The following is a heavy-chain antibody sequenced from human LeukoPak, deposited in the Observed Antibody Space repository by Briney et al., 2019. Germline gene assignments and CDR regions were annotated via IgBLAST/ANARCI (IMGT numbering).Heavy chain of an antibody. CDR1: GFTFSSYS. Sequence: NPGGSLRLSCAGSGFTFSSYSMNWVRQAPGKGLEWVSSISSSSSYIYYADSVKGRFTTSRYNARNSLYLQMNSLRVEDTAVYYCARDPYSGNYGDYYYYYMDVWGKGTTVTISS. J-gene: IGHJ6*03. CDR2: ISSSSSYI. V-gene: IGHV3-21*01. CDR3: ARDPYSGNYGDYYYYYMDV. D-gene: IGHD1-26*01.